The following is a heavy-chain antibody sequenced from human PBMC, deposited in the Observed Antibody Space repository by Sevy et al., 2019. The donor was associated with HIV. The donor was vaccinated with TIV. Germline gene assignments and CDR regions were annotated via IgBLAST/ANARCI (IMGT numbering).Heavy chain of an antibody. CDR2: ISSSSSTI. D-gene: IGHD3-22*01. V-gene: IGHV3-48*01. Sequence: GGSLRLSCAASGFTFSSYSMNWVRQAPGKGLEWVSYISSSSSTIYYADSVKGRFTISRDNAKNSLYLQMNSLRAEDTAVYYCARVYSKTRTMIVVVITTDYYYGMDVWGQGTTVTVSS. J-gene: IGHJ6*02. CDR1: GFTFSSYS. CDR3: ARVYSKTRTMIVVVITTDYYYGMDV.